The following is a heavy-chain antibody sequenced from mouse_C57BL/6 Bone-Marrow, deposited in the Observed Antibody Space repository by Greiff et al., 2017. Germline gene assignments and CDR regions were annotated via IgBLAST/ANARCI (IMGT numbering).Heavy chain of an antibody. V-gene: IGHV14-1*01. CDR3: TTGGVSPDY. J-gene: IGHJ2*01. CDR1: GFNIKDYY. Sequence: EVQLQQSGAELVRPGASVKLSFTASGFNIKDYYMHWVKQRPEQGLEWIGRIDPEDGDTEYAPKFQGKATMTADTSSITAYLQLSSLTSEDTAVYYCTTGGVSPDYWGQGTTLTVSS. CDR2: IDPEDGDT.